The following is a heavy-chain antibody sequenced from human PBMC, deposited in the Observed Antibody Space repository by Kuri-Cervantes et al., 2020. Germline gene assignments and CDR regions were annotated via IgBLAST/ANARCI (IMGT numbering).Heavy chain of an antibody. CDR1: GGSISSSNW. CDR3: ARHSKSNYYDSSGYYGVLGWFDP. CDR2: IYHSGST. V-gene: IGHV4-4*02. J-gene: IGHJ5*02. Sequence: SETLSLTCAVSGGSISSSNWWSWVRQPPGKGLEWIGEIYHSGSTNYNPSLKSRVTISVDTSKNQFSLKLSSVTAADTAVYYCARHSKSNYYDSSGYYGVLGWFDPWGQGTLVTVSS. D-gene: IGHD3-22*01.